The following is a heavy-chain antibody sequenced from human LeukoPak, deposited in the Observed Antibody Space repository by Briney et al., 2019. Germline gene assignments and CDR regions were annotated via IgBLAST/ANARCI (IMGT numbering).Heavy chain of an antibody. CDR3: ARTWGGLYYFDY. Sequence: SETPSLTCAVSGGSISTYYWSWIRQPPGKGLEWIAYIYYSGSTNYNPSLRSRVTMSVDTSKSQFSLKLSSVTAADTAVYFCARTWGGLYYFDYWGQGTLVTVSS. V-gene: IGHV4-59*01. J-gene: IGHJ4*02. CDR1: GGSISTYY. D-gene: IGHD3-16*01. CDR2: IYYSGST.